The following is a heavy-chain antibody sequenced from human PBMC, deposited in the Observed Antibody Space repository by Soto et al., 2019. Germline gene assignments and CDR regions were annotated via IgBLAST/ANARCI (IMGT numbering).Heavy chain of an antibody. CDR1: GFTFSSYA. D-gene: IGHD6-19*01. Sequence: EVQLLESGGGLVQPGGSLRLSCAASGFTFSSYAMSWVRQAPGKGLEWVSAISGSGGSTYYADSVKGRFTISRENSKNPRYLEMNSLRAEDTAVYYCATTIAVAGLSLTVVVVEESRDYWGQGTLVTVSS. CDR3: ATTIAVAGLSLTVVVVEESRDY. V-gene: IGHV3-23*01. CDR2: ISGSGGST. J-gene: IGHJ4*02.